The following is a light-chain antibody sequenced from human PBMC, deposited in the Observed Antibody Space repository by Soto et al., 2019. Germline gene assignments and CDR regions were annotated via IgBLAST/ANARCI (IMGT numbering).Light chain of an antibody. CDR2: GNS. Sequence: QAVVTQPPSVSGAPGQKVTISCTGSSSNIGAGYDVHWYQQLPGTAPKLLIYGNSNRPSGVPDRFSGSKSGTSASLAITGLQAEDEADYYCQSYASSLSGSRVFGGGTKLTVL. V-gene: IGLV1-40*01. CDR1: SSNIGAGYD. J-gene: IGLJ2*01. CDR3: QSYASSLSGSRV.